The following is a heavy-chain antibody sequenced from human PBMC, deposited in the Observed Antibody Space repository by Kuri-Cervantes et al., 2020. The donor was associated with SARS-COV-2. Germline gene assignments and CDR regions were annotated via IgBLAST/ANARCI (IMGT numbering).Heavy chain of an antibody. CDR1: GGSISSYY. CDR3: AGSSGWYTYYYYGMDV. D-gene: IGHD6-19*01. CDR2: TYYSGST. J-gene: IGHJ6*02. Sequence: SETLSLTCTVSGGSISSYYWSWIRQSPGKGLEWIGYTYYSGSTNYNPSLKSRVTISVDTSKNQFSLKLSSVTAADTAVYYCAGSSGWYTYYYYGMDVWGQGTTVTVSS. V-gene: IGHV4-59*01.